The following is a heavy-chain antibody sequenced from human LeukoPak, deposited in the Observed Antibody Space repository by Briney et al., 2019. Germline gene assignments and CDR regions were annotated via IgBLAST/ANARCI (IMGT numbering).Heavy chain of an antibody. J-gene: IGHJ5*02. CDR2: IYYSGST. CDR3: ARVVAAAGNNWFDP. CDR1: GGSISSSSYY. D-gene: IGHD6-25*01. V-gene: IGHV4-39*07. Sequence: SETLSLTCTVSGGSISSSSYYWGWIRQPPGKGLEWIGSIYYSGSTYNNPSLKSRLSISIDTSKNQFSLKLNSVTAADTAVYYCARVVAAAGNNWFDPLGPGNPGHRLL.